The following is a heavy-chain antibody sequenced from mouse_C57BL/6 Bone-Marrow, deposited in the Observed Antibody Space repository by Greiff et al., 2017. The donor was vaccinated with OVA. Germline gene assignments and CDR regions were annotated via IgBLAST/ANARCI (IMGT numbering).Heavy chain of an antibody. V-gene: IGHV14-4*01. J-gene: IGHJ1*03. CDR3: TLSYWYFDV. CDR2: IDPENGDT. CDR1: GFNIKDDY. Sequence: VQLKQSGAELVRPGASVKLSCTASGFNIKDDYMHWVKQRPEQGLEWIGWIDPENGDTEYASKFQGKATITADTSSNTAYLQLSSLTSEDTAVYYCTLSYWYFDVWGTGTTVTVSS.